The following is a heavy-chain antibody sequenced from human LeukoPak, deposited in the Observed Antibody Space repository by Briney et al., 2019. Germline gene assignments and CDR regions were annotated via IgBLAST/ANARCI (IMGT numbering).Heavy chain of an antibody. V-gene: IGHV4-34*01. D-gene: IGHD6-13*01. J-gene: IGHJ4*02. Sequence: SETLSLTCAVYGGSFSGYYWSWIRQPPGKGLEWIGEINHSGSTNYNPSLKSRVSISVDTSKNQFSLTLSSVTAADTAVYYCARGQGVAAGNIAYWGQGNPVSVSS. CDR2: INHSGST. CDR1: GGSFSGYY. CDR3: ARGQGVAAGNIAY.